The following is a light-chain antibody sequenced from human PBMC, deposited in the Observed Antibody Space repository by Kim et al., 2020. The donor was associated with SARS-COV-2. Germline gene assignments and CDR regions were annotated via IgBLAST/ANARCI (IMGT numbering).Light chain of an antibody. CDR1: QSISSN. CDR2: GAS. CDR3: QQYSKWPLT. J-gene: IGKJ4*01. Sequence: EIVMTQSPATLSVSPGEKTTLSCRASQSISSNLAWYQQKPGQAPRLLISGASTRATGIPARVSGSGSGTEFTLTISSLQSEDFAVYYCQQYSKWPLTLGGGTKVYIK. V-gene: IGKV3-15*01.